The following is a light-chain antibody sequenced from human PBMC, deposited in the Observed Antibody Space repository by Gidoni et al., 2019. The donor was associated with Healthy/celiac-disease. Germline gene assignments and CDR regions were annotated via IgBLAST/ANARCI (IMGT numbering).Light chain of an antibody. CDR2: RDS. J-gene: IGLJ3*02. CDR1: NIGRKN. CDR3: QVWDSSTARV. Sequence: SYELTQPLSVSVALGQTARITCGGNNIGRKNVHWYQQKPGQAHVLVIYRDSNRPSGIPERFSGSNSGNTATLTISRAQAGDEADYYCQVWDSSTARVFGGGTKLTVL. V-gene: IGLV3-9*01.